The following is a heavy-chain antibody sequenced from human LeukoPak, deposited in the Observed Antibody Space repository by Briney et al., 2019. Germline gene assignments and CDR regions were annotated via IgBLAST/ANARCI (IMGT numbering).Heavy chain of an antibody. CDR1: GGSISSYY. Sequence: SETLSLTCTVSGGSISSYYWSWIRQPPGKGLEWIGSIFHSGSTYYNPSLESRVTISVDTSKNQFSLRLSSVTAVDTAVYYCARGPSGTNGDWGQGTLVTVSS. D-gene: IGHD1-26*01. V-gene: IGHV4-59*08. CDR2: IFHSGST. CDR3: ARGPSGTNGD. J-gene: IGHJ4*02.